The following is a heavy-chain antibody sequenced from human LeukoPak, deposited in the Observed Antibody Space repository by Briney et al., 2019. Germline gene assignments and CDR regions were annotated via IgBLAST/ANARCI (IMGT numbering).Heavy chain of an antibody. J-gene: IGHJ3*02. Sequence: ASVKVSCKASGYTFTSYYMHWVRQAPGQELEWMGIINPSGGSTSYAQKFQGRVTMTRDTSTSTVYMELSSLRSEDTAVYYCARAENWHIVVVTAIQSTAFDIWGQGTMVTVSS. D-gene: IGHD2-21*02. V-gene: IGHV1-46*01. CDR3: ARAENWHIVVVTAIQSTAFDI. CDR2: INPSGGST. CDR1: GYTFTSYY.